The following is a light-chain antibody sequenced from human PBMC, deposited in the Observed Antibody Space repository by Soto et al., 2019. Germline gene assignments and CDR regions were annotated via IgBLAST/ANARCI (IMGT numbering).Light chain of an antibody. J-gene: IGLJ2*01. CDR3: AAWDDSLNGWV. Sequence: QSVVTQPPSASGTPGQRVTISCSGCSSNIGSNTVNWYQQLPETAPKLLIHSNNQRPSGVPDRISGSKSGTSASLAISGLPSEDEADYYCAAWDDSLNGWVFGGGTKLTVL. CDR2: SNN. V-gene: IGLV1-44*01. CDR1: SSNIGSNT.